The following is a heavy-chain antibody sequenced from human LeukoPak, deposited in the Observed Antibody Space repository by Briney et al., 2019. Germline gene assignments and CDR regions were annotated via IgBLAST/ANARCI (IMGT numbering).Heavy chain of an antibody. CDR1: GFTFSSHE. V-gene: IGHV3-48*03. CDR2: ISSSGTSL. CDR3: ARDHVVRGVYFDY. Sequence: GGSLRLSCAASGFTFSSHEMKWVRQAPGKGRGWVSYISSSGTSLYYADCVKDRFTMSRDTAKSALYLQMNSLRAEDTAGYYCARDHVVRGVYFDYWGQGTLVTVSS. J-gene: IGHJ4*02. D-gene: IGHD3-10*01.